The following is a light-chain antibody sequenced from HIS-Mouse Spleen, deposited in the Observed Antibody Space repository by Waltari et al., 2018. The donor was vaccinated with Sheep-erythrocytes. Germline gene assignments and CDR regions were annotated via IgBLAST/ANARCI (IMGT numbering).Light chain of an antibody. CDR2: DNN. V-gene: IGLV1-51*01. CDR3: GTWDSSLSAGRV. Sequence: QSVLTQPPSVSAAPGQKVTISCSGSSPNIGNNYVSWSQQLPGTAPKLLIYDNNKRPSGIPDRFSGSKSGTSATLGITGLQTGDEADYYCGTWDSSLSAGRVFGGGTKLTVL. CDR1: SPNIGNNY. J-gene: IGLJ3*02.